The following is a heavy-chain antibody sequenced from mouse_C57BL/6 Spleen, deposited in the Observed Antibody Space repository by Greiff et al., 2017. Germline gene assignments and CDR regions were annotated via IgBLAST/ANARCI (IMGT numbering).Heavy chain of an antibody. CDR1: GYTFTDYN. J-gene: IGHJ4*01. V-gene: IGHV1-18*01. CDR3: ARYRTYGSSYDYAMDY. D-gene: IGHD1-1*01. Sequence: VQLQQSGPELVKPGASVKIPCKASGYTFTDYNMDWVKQSHGKSLEWIGDINPNNGGTIYNQKFKGKATLTVDKSSSTAYMELRSLTSEDTAVYYCARYRTYGSSYDYAMDYWGQGTSVTVSS. CDR2: INPNNGGT.